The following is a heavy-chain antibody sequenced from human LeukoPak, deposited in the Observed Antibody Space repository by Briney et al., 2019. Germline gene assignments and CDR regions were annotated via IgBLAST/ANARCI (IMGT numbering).Heavy chain of an antibody. V-gene: IGHV3-21*01. CDR1: GFTFSSYS. Sequence: GGSLRLSCAASGFTFSSYSMNWVRQAPGKGLEWVSSISSSSSYIYYADSVKGRFTISRDNAKNSLYLQMNSLRAEDTAVYYCAKDKVLLWFGEGLDYWGQGTLVTVSS. CDR3: AKDKVLLWFGEGLDY. J-gene: IGHJ4*02. D-gene: IGHD3-10*01. CDR2: ISSSSSYI.